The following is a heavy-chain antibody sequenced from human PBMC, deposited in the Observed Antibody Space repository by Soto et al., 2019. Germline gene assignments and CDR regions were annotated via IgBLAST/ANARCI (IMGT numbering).Heavy chain of an antibody. CDR1: GGTFSSDA. CDR3: ARWRNPPSTTYCSGGSCYSRYGIDV. D-gene: IGHD2-15*01. Sequence: SVNVSCKASGGTFSSDAISWVRQAPGQGLEWIGGIIPIFGTANYAQKFQGRVTITADKSTSNAYMELSSLRSEDTDVYYCARWRNPPSTTYCSGGSCYSRYGIDVSGQGTTVTVSS. CDR2: IIPIFGTA. J-gene: IGHJ6*02. V-gene: IGHV1-69*06.